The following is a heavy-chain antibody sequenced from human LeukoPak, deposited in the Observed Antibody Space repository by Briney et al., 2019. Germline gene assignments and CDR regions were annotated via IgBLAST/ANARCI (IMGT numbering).Heavy chain of an antibody. CDR2: ISWNSGSI. Sequence: PGRSLRLSCAASGFTFDDYAMHWVRQAPGKGLEWVSGISWNSGSIGYADSVKGRFTISRDNAKNSLYLQMNSLRAEDTALYYCAKSCSSTSCPIDYWGQGTLVTIPS. CDR1: GFTFDDYA. D-gene: IGHD2-2*01. CDR3: AKSCSSTSCPIDY. V-gene: IGHV3-9*01. J-gene: IGHJ4*02.